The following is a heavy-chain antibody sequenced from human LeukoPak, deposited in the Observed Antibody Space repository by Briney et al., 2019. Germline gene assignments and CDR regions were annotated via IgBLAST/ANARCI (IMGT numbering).Heavy chain of an antibody. Sequence: GGSLRLSCAASGFTFSSYGMHWVRQAPGKGLEWVAVIWYDGSNKYYADSVKGRFTISRDNSKNTLYLQMNSLRAEDTAVYYCAKGASTYYYDSSGYFPVWDYYYYYMDVWGKGTTVTVSS. CDR3: AKGASTYYYDSSGYFPVWDYYYYYMDV. CDR1: GFTFSSYG. V-gene: IGHV3-33*06. CDR2: IWYDGSNK. D-gene: IGHD3-22*01. J-gene: IGHJ6*03.